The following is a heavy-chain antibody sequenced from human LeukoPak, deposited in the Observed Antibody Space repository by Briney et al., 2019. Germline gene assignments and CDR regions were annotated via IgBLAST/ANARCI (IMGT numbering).Heavy chain of an antibody. J-gene: IGHJ4*02. CDR3: ARRVSYSNSAAYFDC. CDR2: ISDGADST. Sequence: PGGSLRLSCAASGFTFSSYAMSWVRQAPGKGLEWVSAISDGADSTYYADSVRGRFTISRDNFMNTLYLQMNSLRADDTAVYYCARRVSYSNSAAYFDCWGQGTLVTVSS. V-gene: IGHV3-23*01. D-gene: IGHD6-6*01. CDR1: GFTFSSYA.